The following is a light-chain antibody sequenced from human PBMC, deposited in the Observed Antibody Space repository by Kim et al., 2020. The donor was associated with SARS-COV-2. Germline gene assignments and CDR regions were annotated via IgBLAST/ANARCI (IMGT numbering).Light chain of an antibody. CDR3: QVWDTSSDWV. CDR1: NIGRTS. V-gene: IGLV3-21*04. CDR2: NDS. Sequence: APGKTARITGGGNNIGRTSVHCYQQKPGQAPVLVMYNDSDRPSGIPERFSGSNSGNTATLTISRVEAGDEADYYCQVWDTSSDWVFGGGTQLTVL. J-gene: IGLJ3*02.